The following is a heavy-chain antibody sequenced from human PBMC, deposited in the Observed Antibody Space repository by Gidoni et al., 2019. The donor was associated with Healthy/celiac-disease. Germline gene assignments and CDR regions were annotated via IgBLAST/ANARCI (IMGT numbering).Heavy chain of an antibody. D-gene: IGHD3-22*01. J-gene: IGHJ4*02. Sequence: QVQLQQWGAGLLQPSETLSLTCAVYGGSFSGYYWSWIRQPPGKGLEWMGEINHSGSTNYNPSLKSRVTISVDTSKNQFSLKLSSVTAADTAVYYCARGPPYYYDSSGYFGRAISTTSYWGQGTLVTVSS. V-gene: IGHV4-34*01. CDR2: INHSGST. CDR1: GGSFSGYY. CDR3: ARGPPYYYDSSGYFGRAISTTSY.